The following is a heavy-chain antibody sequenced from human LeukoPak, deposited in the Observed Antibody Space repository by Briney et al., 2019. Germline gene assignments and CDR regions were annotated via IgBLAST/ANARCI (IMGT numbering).Heavy chain of an antibody. CDR2: INPNSGGA. J-gene: IGHJ6*03. Sequence: ASVKVSCKASGYTFTGNYIHWVRQAPGQGLEWMGWINPNSGGANYAQKFQGRVTMTRDTSISTAYMELSRLRSDDTAVYYCARDRGIDYYGSGSYYRHYYYYMDVWGKGTTVTVSS. CDR3: ARDRGIDYYGSGSYYRHYYYYMDV. D-gene: IGHD3-10*01. V-gene: IGHV1-2*02. CDR1: GYTFTGNY.